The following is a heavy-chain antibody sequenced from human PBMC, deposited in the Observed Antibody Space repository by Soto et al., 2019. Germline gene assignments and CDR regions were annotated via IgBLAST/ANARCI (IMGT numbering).Heavy chain of an antibody. CDR2: IYWDDGK. CDR1: GFSLSTSGVG. Sequence: QITLKESGPTLVKPTQTLTLTCTFSGFSLSTSGVGVGWIRQPPGKALEWLALIYWDDGKRYSPSLKSRLTIPKXXSXTPXVLTTTNRDPVDTATYYCAHRDCYDYGFYYYGMDVWGQGTTVTVSS. CDR3: AHRDCYDYGFYYYGMDV. V-gene: IGHV2-5*02. J-gene: IGHJ6*02. D-gene: IGHD3-16*01.